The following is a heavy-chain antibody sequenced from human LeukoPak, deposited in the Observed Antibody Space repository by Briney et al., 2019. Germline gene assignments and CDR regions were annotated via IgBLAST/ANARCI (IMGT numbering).Heavy chain of an antibody. V-gene: IGHV5-51*01. Sequence: PGESLKISCKGSGYSFTSYWIGWVRQMPGKGLEWMGIIYPGDSDTRYSPSFQGQVTISADKSISTAYLQWSSLKASDTAMYYCARHLTTSFDYADVWGKGTTVTVSS. CDR3: ARHLTTSFDYADV. D-gene: IGHD3-16*01. CDR1: GYSFTSYW. J-gene: IGHJ6*04. CDR2: IYPGDSDT.